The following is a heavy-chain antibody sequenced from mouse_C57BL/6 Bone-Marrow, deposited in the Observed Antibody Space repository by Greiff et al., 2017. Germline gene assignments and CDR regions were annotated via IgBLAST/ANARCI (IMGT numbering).Heavy chain of an antibody. D-gene: IGHD1-1*01. CDR1: GYTFTDHT. V-gene: IGHV1-78*01. CDR2: IYPRDGST. J-gene: IGHJ4*01. CDR3: AREGVSSYWYYYAMGY. Sequence: VQLQQSDAELVKPGASVKISCKVSGYTFTDHTIHWMKQRPEQGLEWIGYIYPRDGSTKYNEKFKGKATLTADKSSSTAYMQLNSLTSEDSAVYFCAREGVSSYWYYYAMGYWGQGTSVTVSS.